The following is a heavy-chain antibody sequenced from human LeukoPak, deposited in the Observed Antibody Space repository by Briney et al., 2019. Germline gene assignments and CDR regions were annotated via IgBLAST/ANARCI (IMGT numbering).Heavy chain of an antibody. J-gene: IGHJ5*02. V-gene: IGHV1-2*02. CDR2: INPNSGGT. CDR3: ARESKDYDFWSGYLNWFDP. Sequence: GASVKVSCKASGYTFTGYYMHWVRQAPGQGLEWMGWINPNSGGTNYAQKFQGRVTMTGDTSISTAYMELSRLRSDDTAVYYCARESKDYDFWSGYLNWFDPWGQGTLVTVSS. CDR1: GYTFTGYY. D-gene: IGHD3-3*01.